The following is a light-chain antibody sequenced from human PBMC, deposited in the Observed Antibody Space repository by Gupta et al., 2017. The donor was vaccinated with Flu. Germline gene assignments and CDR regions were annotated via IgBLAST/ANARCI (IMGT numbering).Light chain of an antibody. CDR1: QSIDTY. J-gene: IGKJ2*01. CDR2: VSS. Sequence: DIHLTQSPSSLSASVGDRVTITCRASQSIDTYFNWYQPKPGKVPNLLIHVSSSLRSGIPSRFSGSGSGTECTLTISGLRPEDSATYYGQQSFSTPHTFGQGTKLEI. V-gene: IGKV1-39*01. CDR3: QQSFSTPHT.